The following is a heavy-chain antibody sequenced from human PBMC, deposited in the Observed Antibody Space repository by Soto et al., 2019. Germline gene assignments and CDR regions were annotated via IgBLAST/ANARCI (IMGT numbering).Heavy chain of an antibody. CDR1: GYTFTSYA. Sequence: ASVKVSCKASGYTFTSYAMHWVRQAPGQRLEWMGWINAGNGNTKYSQKFQGRVTITRDTSASTAYMELSSLRSEDTAVYYCARDSRITMVRGVISWFDPWGQGTLVTVSS. V-gene: IGHV1-3*01. D-gene: IGHD3-10*01. J-gene: IGHJ5*02. CDR2: INAGNGNT. CDR3: ARDSRITMVRGVISWFDP.